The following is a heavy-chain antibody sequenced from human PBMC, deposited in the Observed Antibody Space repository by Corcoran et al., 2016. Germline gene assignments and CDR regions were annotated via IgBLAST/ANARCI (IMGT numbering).Heavy chain of an antibody. Sequence: EVHLVESGGGLVQTGGYLRLSCAASGFTFSDHWMHWVRQVPGTWLVWVSRINIDGRTTSYADSVEGRFTISRANAKNTLYLQLNNLRAEDTAVYYCAKDRGWNQFDYLGQGTRVTVSS. V-gene: IGHV3-74*01. J-gene: IGHJ4*02. D-gene: IGHD1-1*01. CDR1: GFTFSDHW. CDR2: INIDGRTT. CDR3: AKDRGWNQFDY.